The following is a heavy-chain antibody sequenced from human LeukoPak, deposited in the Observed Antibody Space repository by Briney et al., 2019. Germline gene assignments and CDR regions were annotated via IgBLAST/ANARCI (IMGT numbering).Heavy chain of an antibody. V-gene: IGHV4-4*07. CDR2: IYTSGST. J-gene: IGHJ6*03. CDR3: ARRVSPRYCSGGSCYTRGVTANYYYYYMDV. D-gene: IGHD2-15*01. Sequence: SETLSLTCTISGGSISGYYWSWIRQPPGKGLEWIGRIYTSGSTNYNPSLKSRVTMSVDTSKNQFSLKLSSVTAADTAVYYCARRVSPRYCSGGSCYTRGVTANYYYYYMDVWGKGTTVTVSS. CDR1: GGSISGYY.